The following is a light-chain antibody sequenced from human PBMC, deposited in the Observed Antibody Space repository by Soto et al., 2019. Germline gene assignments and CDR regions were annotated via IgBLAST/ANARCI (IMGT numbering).Light chain of an antibody. J-gene: IGLJ2*01. V-gene: IGLV2-14*01. Sequence: QSALTKPASVSGSRGQSITVSCTGTTDVPASNSVSWDQQHPGKAPILIIYDVTKRPSGVSSRFSGSKSDNTASLTISGLQVDDEADYYCSSYVTSSLVLFGGGTKLTVL. CDR2: DVT. CDR3: SSYVTSSLVL. CDR1: TDVPASNS.